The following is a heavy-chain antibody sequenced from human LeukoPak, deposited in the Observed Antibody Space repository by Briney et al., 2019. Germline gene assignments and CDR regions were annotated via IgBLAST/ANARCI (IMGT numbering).Heavy chain of an antibody. Sequence: SVKVSCKASGGTFSSYAISWVRQAPGQGLEWMGRIIPIFGTANYAQKFQGRVTITTDESTSTAYMELSSLRSEDTAVYYCARFICSSASCYANAFDIWGQGTMVTVSS. CDR2: IIPIFGTA. V-gene: IGHV1-69*05. CDR3: ARFICSSASCYANAFDI. D-gene: IGHD2-2*01. CDR1: GGTFSSYA. J-gene: IGHJ3*02.